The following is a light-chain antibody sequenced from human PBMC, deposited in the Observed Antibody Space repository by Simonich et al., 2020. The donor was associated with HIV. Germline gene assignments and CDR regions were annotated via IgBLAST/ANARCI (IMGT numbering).Light chain of an antibody. CDR3: FSYRSSSTLV. J-gene: IGLJ2*01. Sequence: QSALTQPASVSGSPGQSITMSCTGTSSDGGGYDYVSWYQQHAGKAPKLMIYDVIKRPSGVSDRFAGSKSGNTASLTISGLQAEDEADYYCFSYRSSSTLVFGGGTKLTVL. CDR1: SSDGGGYDY. V-gene: IGLV2-14*01. CDR2: DVI.